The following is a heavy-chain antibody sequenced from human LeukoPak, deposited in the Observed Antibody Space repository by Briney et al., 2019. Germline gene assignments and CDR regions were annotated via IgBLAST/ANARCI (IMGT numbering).Heavy chain of an antibody. CDR3: ACLQRGYSYGYGYFQH. CDR2: IYPGDSDT. V-gene: IGHV5-51*01. CDR1: GYSFTSYW. J-gene: IGHJ1*01. D-gene: IGHD5-18*01. Sequence: GESLKTSCKGSGYSFTSYWIGWVRKMPGKGLEWMGIIYPGDSDTRYSPSFQGQVTISADKSISTAYLQWSSLKASDTAMYYCACLQRGYSYGYGYFQHWGQGTPVTVSS.